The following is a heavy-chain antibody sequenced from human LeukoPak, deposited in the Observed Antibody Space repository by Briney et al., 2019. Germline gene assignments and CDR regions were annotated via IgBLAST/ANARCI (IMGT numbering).Heavy chain of an antibody. D-gene: IGHD3-3*01. J-gene: IGHJ5*02. CDR3: ARSDWFDP. CDR2: IKGDGSVT. V-gene: IGHV3-74*01. Sequence: GGSLRLSCAASGFIFRNAWMHWVRQAPGKGLVWVSRIKGDGSVTVNADSVKGRFTISRDNAKNTLYLQMNSLRVEDTAVYYCARSDWFDPWGQGTLVTVSS. CDR1: GFIFRNAW.